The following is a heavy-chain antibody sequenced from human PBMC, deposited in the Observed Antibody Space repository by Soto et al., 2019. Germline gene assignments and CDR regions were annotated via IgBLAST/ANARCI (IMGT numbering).Heavy chain of an antibody. J-gene: IGHJ6*02. V-gene: IGHV4-59*01. Sequence: SETLSLTCTVSGGSISSYYWSWIRQHPGKGLEGIGYIHHSGSTNYNPSPKSRVTISVDKSKNQFSLKLSSVTAADTAVYYCARDLWVRGVIIGPDYYYGMDVWGQGTTVTVSS. CDR1: GGSISSYY. D-gene: IGHD3-10*01. CDR3: ARDLWVRGVIIGPDYYYGMDV. CDR2: IHHSGST.